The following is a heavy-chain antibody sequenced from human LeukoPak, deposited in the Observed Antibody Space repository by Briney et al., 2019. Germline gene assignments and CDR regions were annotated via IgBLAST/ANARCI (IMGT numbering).Heavy chain of an antibody. CDR3: ARDSRIVGGTGASDI. CDR1: GFTFSSYW. CDR2: IKQDGSEK. J-gene: IGHJ3*02. Sequence: GGPLRLSCAASGFTFSSYWMSWVRQAPGKGLEWVANIKQDGSEKYYVDSVKGRFTISRDNAKNSLYLQMNSLRADDTAMYYCARDSRIVGGTGASDIWGQGTMVTVSS. V-gene: IGHV3-7*01. D-gene: IGHD1-26*01.